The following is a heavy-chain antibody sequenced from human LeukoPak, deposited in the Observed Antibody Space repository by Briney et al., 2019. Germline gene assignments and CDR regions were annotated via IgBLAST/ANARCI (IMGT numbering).Heavy chain of an antibody. Sequence: WGSLRLSCAASGFTVSAYAMAWVRQAPGKGLEWVSGISGSGESRYYADSVKGRFTISRDNSKNSLYLEMNSLGAEDTAVYYCAKDLGDCGGDCYSSSEAFDFWGQGTMVTVSS. V-gene: IGHV3-23*01. D-gene: IGHD2-21*02. CDR3: AKDLGDCGGDCYSSSEAFDF. J-gene: IGHJ3*01. CDR1: GFTVSAYA. CDR2: ISGSGESR.